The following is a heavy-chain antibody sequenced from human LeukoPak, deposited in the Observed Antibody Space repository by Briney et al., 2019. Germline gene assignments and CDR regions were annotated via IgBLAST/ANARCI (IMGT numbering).Heavy chain of an antibody. CDR1: GLTFSSYS. D-gene: IGHD6-13*01. CDR2: ISASGSGT. CDR3: AKDAAGPEY. Sequence: GGSLRLSCAASGLTFSSYSMSWVRQAPGKGLFWVSGISASGSGTYYVDSVKGRFTISRDNSKNTLCLQMNSLRAEDTAVYYCAKDAAGPEYWGQGTLVTVSS. J-gene: IGHJ4*02. V-gene: IGHV3-23*01.